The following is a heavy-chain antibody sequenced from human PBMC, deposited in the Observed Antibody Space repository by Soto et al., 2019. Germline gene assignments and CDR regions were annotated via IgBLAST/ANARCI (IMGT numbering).Heavy chain of an antibody. Sequence: QITLKESGPTLVKPTQTLTLTCTFSGFSLSTSGVGVGWIRQPPGKALEWLSLIYWNDDKRYSPSLKSRLTITKDTSKNQVVLTMTNMDPVDTATYYCAHRRHSDYDFSSRYSMNNWFDPWGQGTLVTVSS. CDR2: IYWNDDK. V-gene: IGHV2-5*01. J-gene: IGHJ5*02. CDR1: GFSLSTSGVG. CDR3: AHRRHSDYDFSSRYSMNNWFDP. D-gene: IGHD3-3*01.